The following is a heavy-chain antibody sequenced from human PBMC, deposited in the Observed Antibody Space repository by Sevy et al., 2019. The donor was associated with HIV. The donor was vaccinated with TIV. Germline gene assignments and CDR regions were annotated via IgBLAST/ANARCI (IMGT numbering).Heavy chain of an antibody. CDR2: ISTSISYT. CDR1: GFTFSDYY. CDR3: ARARYTSGWGYFDY. J-gene: IGHJ4*02. D-gene: IGHD6-19*01. V-gene: IGHV3-11*06. Sequence: GGSLRLSCAASGFTFSDYYMSWIRQAPGKGLEWVSYISTSISYTNYADSVKGRFTISRDNAKSSLYLHMNSLRAEDTAVYYCARARYTSGWGYFDYWGQGTLVTVSS.